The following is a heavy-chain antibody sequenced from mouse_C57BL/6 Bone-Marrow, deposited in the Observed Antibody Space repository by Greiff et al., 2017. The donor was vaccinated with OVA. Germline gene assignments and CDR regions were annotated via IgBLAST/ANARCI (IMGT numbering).Heavy chain of an antibody. D-gene: IGHD3-2*02. Sequence: EVKLVESGPGLAKPSQTLSLTCSVTGYSITSDYWNWIRKFPGNKLEYMGYISYSGSTYYNPSLKSRISITRDTSKNQYYLQLNSVTTEDTATYYCARVLDSSGYFYYFDYWGQGTTLTVSS. CDR1: GYSITSDY. CDR3: ARVLDSSGYFYYFDY. J-gene: IGHJ2*01. V-gene: IGHV3-8*01. CDR2: ISYSGST.